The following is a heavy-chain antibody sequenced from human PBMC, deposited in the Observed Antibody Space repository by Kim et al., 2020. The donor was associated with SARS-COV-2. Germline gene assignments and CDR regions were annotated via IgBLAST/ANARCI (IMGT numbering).Heavy chain of an antibody. CDR2: ISSGGGYI. D-gene: IGHD1-1*01. CDR3: ARTGSLDYNYAMDV. J-gene: IGHJ6*02. Sequence: GGSLRLSCAPSGFTFSAYTMTWVRQAPGKGLEWLSTISSGGGYIYYADSLKGRFTISRDNAKKSLYLQMNNLRAEDTAVYYCARTGSLDYNYAMDVWGQGATVTVSS. V-gene: IGHV3-21*01. CDR1: GFTFSAYT.